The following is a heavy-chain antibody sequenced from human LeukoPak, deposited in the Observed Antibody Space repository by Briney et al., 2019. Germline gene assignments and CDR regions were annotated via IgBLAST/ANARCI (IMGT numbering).Heavy chain of an antibody. D-gene: IGHD2-2*02. CDR3: ARHYCSSTSCYMSATRFDP. CDR1: GGSISSSSYY. CDR2: IYYSGST. J-gene: IGHJ5*02. V-gene: IGHV4-39*01. Sequence: PSETLSLTCTVSGGSISSSSYYWGWIRQPPGKGLEWIGSIYYSGSTYYNPPLKSRVTISVDTSKNQFSLKLSSVTAADTAVYYCARHYCSSTSCYMSATRFDPWGQGTLVTVSS.